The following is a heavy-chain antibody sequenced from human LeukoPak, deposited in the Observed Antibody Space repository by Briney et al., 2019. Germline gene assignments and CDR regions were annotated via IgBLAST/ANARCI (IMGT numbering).Heavy chain of an antibody. J-gene: IGHJ4*02. CDR2: IPYDGSNK. CDR3: ARPPPTSSGWYFDY. V-gene: IGHV3-30*04. D-gene: IGHD6-19*01. CDR1: GFTFSSYA. Sequence: GRSLRLSCAASGFTFSSYAMHWVRQAPGKGLEWVAVIPYDGSNKYYADSVKGRFTISRDNSKNTLYLQMNSLRAEDTAVYYCARPPPTSSGWYFDYWGQGTLVTVSS.